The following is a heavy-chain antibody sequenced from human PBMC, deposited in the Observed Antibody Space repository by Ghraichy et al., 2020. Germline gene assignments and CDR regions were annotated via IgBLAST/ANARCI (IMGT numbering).Heavy chain of an antibody. Sequence: SAPTLVKPTQALTLTCTFSGFSLSTHGVGVGWIRQPPGKALEWLALIYWDDGKRYSPSLRSRLTITKDTSNNQVVLTLTDMDPVDTATYYCAHRGDVNARVVAFDIWGQGTMVTVSS. CDR3: AHRGDVNARVVAFDI. CDR1: GFSLSTHGVG. CDR2: IYWDDGK. V-gene: IGHV2-5*02. D-gene: IGHD3-16*01. J-gene: IGHJ3*02.